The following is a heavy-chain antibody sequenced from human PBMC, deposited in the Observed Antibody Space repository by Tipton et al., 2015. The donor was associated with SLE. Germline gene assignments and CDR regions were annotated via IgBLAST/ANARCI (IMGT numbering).Heavy chain of an antibody. D-gene: IGHD3/OR15-3a*01. CDR3: VSDGVDKFDF. Sequence: SLRLSCAASGFTFSSYWMHWVRKVPGKGLVWVSHITKDGSVTAYADSVKGRFTISRDNAENTVYLQMSSLRAEDTAVYFCVSDGVDKFDFWGQGTLVTVSS. V-gene: IGHV3-74*01. J-gene: IGHJ4*02. CDR2: ITKDGSVT. CDR1: GFTFSSYW.